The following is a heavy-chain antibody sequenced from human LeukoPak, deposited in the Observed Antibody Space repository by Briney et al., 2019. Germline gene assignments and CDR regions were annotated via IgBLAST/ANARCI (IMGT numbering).Heavy chain of an antibody. Sequence: SETLSLTCTVWGGSISSYYWSWLREPPGKGLEWIGYIYYGGSTDYNPSLKSRVTISKDTSKTQFSLRLSSVTAADMPGYYFARARLDICGRFYYWGQGTLVTVSS. CDR2: IYYGGST. D-gene: IGHD3-9*01. CDR3: ARARLDICGRFYY. CDR1: GGSISSYY. J-gene: IGHJ4*02. V-gene: IGHV4-59*01.